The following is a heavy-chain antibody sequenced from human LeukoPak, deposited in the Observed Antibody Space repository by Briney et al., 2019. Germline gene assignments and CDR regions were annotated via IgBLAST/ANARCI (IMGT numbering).Heavy chain of an antibody. D-gene: IGHD1-1*01. Sequence: GGSLRLSCAASGFTFSSYTMHWIRQAPGKGLEWVSSISGSNSYIFYADSVKGRLTVSRDNAKDSLYLQMNSLRAEDTAVYYCARALTTLTYEGYWGQGTLVTVSS. CDR1: GFTFSSYT. CDR3: ARALTTLTYEGY. V-gene: IGHV3-21*01. CDR2: ISGSNSYI. J-gene: IGHJ4*02.